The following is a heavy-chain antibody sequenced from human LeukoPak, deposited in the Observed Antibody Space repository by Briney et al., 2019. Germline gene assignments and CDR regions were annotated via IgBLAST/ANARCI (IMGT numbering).Heavy chain of an antibody. V-gene: IGHV1-46*01. D-gene: IGHD4-17*01. Sequence: ASVKVSCKASGYTFTSYYMHWVRQAPGQGLEWMGIINPSGGSTSYAQKLQGRATMTRDTSTSTVYVELSSLRSEDTAVYYCATLTVTTLGWGQGTLVTVSS. CDR1: GYTFTSYY. J-gene: IGHJ4*02. CDR2: INPSGGST. CDR3: ATLTVTTLG.